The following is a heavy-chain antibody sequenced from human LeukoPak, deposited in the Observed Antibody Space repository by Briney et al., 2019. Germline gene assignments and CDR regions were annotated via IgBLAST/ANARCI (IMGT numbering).Heavy chain of an antibody. V-gene: IGHV4-39*01. D-gene: IGHD5-18*01. CDR3: ARLRYSYGY. J-gene: IGHJ4*02. CDR1: GGSISSSSYY. Sequence: SETLSLTCTVSGGSISSSSYYWGWIRQPPGKGLEWIGSIYYSGSTYYNPSLKSRVTISVDTSKNQFSLKLSSVTAADTAVYYCARLRYSYGYWGQGTLVTVSS. CDR2: IYYSGST.